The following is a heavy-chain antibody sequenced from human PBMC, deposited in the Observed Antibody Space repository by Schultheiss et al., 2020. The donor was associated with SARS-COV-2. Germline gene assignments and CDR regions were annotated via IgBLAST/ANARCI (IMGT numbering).Heavy chain of an antibody. CDR3: ARGYLITFGGVIAPFGAFDI. Sequence: GGSLRLSCAASGFTFSSYAMHWVRQAPGKGLEWVAVISYDGSNKYYADSVKGRFTISRDNSKNTLYLQMNSLRAEDTAVYYCARGYLITFGGVIAPFGAFDIWGQGTMVTVSS. CDR2: ISYDGSNK. V-gene: IGHV3-30*01. J-gene: IGHJ3*02. CDR1: GFTFSSYA. D-gene: IGHD3-16*02.